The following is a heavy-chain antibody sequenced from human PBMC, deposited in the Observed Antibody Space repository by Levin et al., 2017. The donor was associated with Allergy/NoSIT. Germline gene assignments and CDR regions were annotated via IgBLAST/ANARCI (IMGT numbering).Heavy chain of an antibody. CDR2: MNPNSGNT. CDR3: SRVGGIQLWLRNDWFDP. D-gene: IGHD5-18*01. V-gene: IGHV1-8*01. Sequence: GASVKVSCKASGYTFTSYDINWVRQATGQGLEWMGWMNPNSGNTGYAQKFQGRVTMTRNTSISTAYMVLINLRSEDTAVYYCSRVGGIQLWLRNDWFDPWGQGTPVTVSS. CDR1: GYTFTSYD. J-gene: IGHJ5*02.